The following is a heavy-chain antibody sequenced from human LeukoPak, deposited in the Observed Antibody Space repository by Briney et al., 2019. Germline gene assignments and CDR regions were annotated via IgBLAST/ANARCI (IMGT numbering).Heavy chain of an antibody. J-gene: IGHJ6*02. CDR2: ISGSGGST. V-gene: IGHV3-23*01. Sequence: GGSLRLSCAASGFTFSSYAMSWVRQTPGKGLEWVSAISGSGGSTYYADSVKGRFTISRDNSKNTLYLQMNSLRAEDTAVYYCAKDGSGFHYYDSREPYYYYGMDVWGQGTTVTVSS. D-gene: IGHD3-22*01. CDR1: GFTFSSYA. CDR3: AKDGSGFHYYDSREPYYYYGMDV.